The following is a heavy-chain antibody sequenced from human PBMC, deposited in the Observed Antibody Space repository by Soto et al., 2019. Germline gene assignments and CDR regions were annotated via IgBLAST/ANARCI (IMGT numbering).Heavy chain of an antibody. CDR1: GCSISSSSYY. J-gene: IGHJ6*02. V-gene: IGHV4-39*01. D-gene: IGHD3-10*01. CDR3: ARRHITMVRGVPRGYGMDV. Sequence: SETLSLTCTVSGCSISSSSYYWGWIRQPPGKGLEWIGSIYYSGSTYYNPSLKSRVTISVDTSKNQFSLKLSSVTAADTAVYYCARRHITMVRGVPRGYGMDVWGQGTTVT. CDR2: IYYSGST.